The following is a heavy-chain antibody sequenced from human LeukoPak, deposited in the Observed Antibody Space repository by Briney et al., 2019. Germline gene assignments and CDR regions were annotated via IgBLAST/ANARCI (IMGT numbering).Heavy chain of an antibody. J-gene: IGHJ5*02. CDR1: GGSISSSSYY. CDR3: ARHAPRENWFDP. Sequence: PSETLPLTCTVSGGSISSSSYYWGWIRQPPGKGLEWIGSIYYSGSTYYNPSLKSRVTISVDTSKNQFSLKLSSVTAADTAVYYCARHAPRENWFDPWGQGTLVTVSS. CDR2: IYYSGST. V-gene: IGHV4-39*01.